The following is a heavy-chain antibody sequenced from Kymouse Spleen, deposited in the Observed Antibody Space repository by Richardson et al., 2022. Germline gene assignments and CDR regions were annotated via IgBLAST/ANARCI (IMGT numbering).Heavy chain of an antibody. CDR3: ARHRYSSSWTDYYYYYGMDV. Sequence: EVQLVQSGAEVKKPGESLKISCKGSGYSFTSYWIGWVRQMPGKGLEWMGIIYPGDSDTRYSPSFQGQVTISADKSISTAYLQWSSLKASDTAMYYCARHRYSSSWTDYYYYYGMDVWGQGTTVTVSS. CDR2: IYPGDSDT. CDR1: GYSFTSYW. V-gene: IGHV5-51*01. D-gene: IGHD6-13*01. J-gene: IGHJ6*02.